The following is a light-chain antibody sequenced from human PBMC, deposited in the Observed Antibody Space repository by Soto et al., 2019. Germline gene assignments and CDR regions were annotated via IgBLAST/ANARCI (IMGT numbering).Light chain of an antibody. V-gene: IGLV1-40*01. Sequence: QPVLTQPPSVSGAPGQRVTISCTGNSSNIGAGYDVHWYHQLPGTAPKLLIYGNTNRPSGVPDRFSGSRSGTSASLAITGLQAEDEADYYCQSYDSSLSGSVFGGGTQLTVL. J-gene: IGLJ2*01. CDR1: SSNIGAGYD. CDR3: QSYDSSLSGSV. CDR2: GNT.